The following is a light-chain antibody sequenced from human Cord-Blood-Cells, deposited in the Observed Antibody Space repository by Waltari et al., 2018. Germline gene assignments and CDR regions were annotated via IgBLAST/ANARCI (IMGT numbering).Light chain of an antibody. CDR2: SNN. V-gene: IGLV1-44*01. J-gene: IGLJ2*01. CDR1: SSNIGSNA. CDR3: AAWDDSLNGVV. Sequence: QSVLTQPPSASGTPGQRVTISCSGSSSNIGSNAVNWYQQLPGTAPKLLIYSNNLRPAGVPDRFSGSKSGTSASLAISGLQSEDVADYYCAAWDDSLNGVVFGGGTKLTVL.